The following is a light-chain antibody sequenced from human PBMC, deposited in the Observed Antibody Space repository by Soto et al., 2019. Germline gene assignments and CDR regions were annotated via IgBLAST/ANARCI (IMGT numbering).Light chain of an antibody. CDR1: QGVNSW. Sequence: DIQMTQSPSTLSASVGDRVTITCRASQGVNSWLAWYQQRPGQAPNFLIYDASKLQSGVPSRFSGSGSGTHFTLTISSLQPDDFATYYCQQYDSFPLTFGGGTKVEMK. CDR3: QQYDSFPLT. V-gene: IGKV1-5*01. J-gene: IGKJ4*01. CDR2: DAS.